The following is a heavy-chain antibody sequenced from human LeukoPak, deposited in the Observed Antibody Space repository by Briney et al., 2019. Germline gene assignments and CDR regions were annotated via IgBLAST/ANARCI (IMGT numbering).Heavy chain of an antibody. D-gene: IGHD3-3*01. Sequence: GGSLRLSCAASEFTLSSYSMNWVRQAPGKGLEWVSSISSTSSNIYYADSVKGRFTVSRDNAKNSLYLQMNSLRAEDTAVYYCARVGYYDFWSGSNYFDYWGQGTLVTVSS. J-gene: IGHJ4*02. CDR2: ISSTSSNI. CDR3: ARVGYYDFWSGSNYFDY. V-gene: IGHV3-21*01. CDR1: EFTLSSYS.